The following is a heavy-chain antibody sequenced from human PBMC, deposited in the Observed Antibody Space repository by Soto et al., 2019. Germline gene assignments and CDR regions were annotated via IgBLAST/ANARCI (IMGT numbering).Heavy chain of an antibody. D-gene: IGHD4-17*01. J-gene: IGHJ6*02. CDR3: ARTTVEYGMDV. V-gene: IGHV4-59*01. Sequence: SETLSLTCTVSGGSISSYYWSWIRQPPGKGLEWIGYIYYSGSTNYNPSLKSRVTISLDTSKNQFSLKLSSVTAADTAVYYCARTTVEYGMDVWGQGTTVTVSS. CDR1: GGSISSYY. CDR2: IYYSGST.